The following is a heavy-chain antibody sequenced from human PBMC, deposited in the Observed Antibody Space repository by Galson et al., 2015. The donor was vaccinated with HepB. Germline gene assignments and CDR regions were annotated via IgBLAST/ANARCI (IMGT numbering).Heavy chain of an antibody. D-gene: IGHD3-10*01. Sequence: SLRLSCAASGFTFSSYGMHWVRQAPGKGLEWVAVISYDGSNKYYADSVKGRFTISRDNSKNTLYLQMNSLRAEDTAVYYCAKCPFGENAFYAYYMDVWGKGTTVTVSS. V-gene: IGHV3-30*18. CDR1: GFTFSSYG. J-gene: IGHJ6*03. CDR2: ISYDGSNK. CDR3: AKCPFGENAFYAYYMDV.